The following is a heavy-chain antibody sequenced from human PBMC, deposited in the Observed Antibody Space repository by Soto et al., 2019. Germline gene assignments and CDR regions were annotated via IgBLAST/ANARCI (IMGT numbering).Heavy chain of an antibody. V-gene: IGHV4-31*03. J-gene: IGHJ6*02. CDR2: IYYSGST. CDR1: GGSISSGGYY. D-gene: IGHD3-16*01. Sequence: SETLSLTCTVSGGSISSGGYYWSWIRQHPGKGLEWIGYIYYSGSTYYNPSLKSRVTISVDTSKNQFSLKLSSVTAADTAVYYCARGDDVHRGMDVWGQGTTVTVSS. CDR3: ARGDDVHRGMDV.